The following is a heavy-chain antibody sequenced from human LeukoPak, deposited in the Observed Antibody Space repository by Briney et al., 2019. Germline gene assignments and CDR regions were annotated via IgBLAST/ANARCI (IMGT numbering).Heavy chain of an antibody. CDR2: ISYDGSNK. CDR3: AKPRGLNFWSGYYPSGMDV. CDR1: GFTFSSYE. J-gene: IGHJ6*02. V-gene: IGHV3-30*18. Sequence: GGSLRLSCAASGFTFSSYEMNWVRQAPGKGLEWVAVISYDGSNKYYADSVKGRFTISRDNSKNTLYLQMNSLRAEDTAVYYCAKPRGLNFWSGYYPSGMDVWGQGTTVTVSS. D-gene: IGHD3-3*01.